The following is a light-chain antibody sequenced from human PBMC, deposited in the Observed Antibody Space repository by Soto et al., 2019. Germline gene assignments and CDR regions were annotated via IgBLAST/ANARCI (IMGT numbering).Light chain of an antibody. CDR2: EGS. J-gene: IGLJ1*01. CDR3: SSHTSSSTVYV. Sequence: QSALTQPASVSGSPGQSITISCTGTSSDVGAYKYVSWYQQHPGQAPKLMIYEGSNRPSGVSNRFSGSKSGNTASLTISGLQAEDEADYYCSSHTSSSTVYVFGTGTKLTVL. V-gene: IGLV2-14*01. CDR1: SSDVGAYKY.